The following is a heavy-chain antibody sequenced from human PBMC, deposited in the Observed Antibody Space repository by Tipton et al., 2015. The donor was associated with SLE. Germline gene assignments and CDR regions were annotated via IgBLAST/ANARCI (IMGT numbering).Heavy chain of an antibody. CDR3: ARWGMTTIWAFDL. CDR2: VCYTGST. J-gene: IGHJ3*01. D-gene: IGHD4-17*01. V-gene: IGHV4-59*11. Sequence: TLSLTCTVSGGSLGSHCWNWIRQPPGKGLEWIGYVCYTGSTSYNPSLKSRVIMSIDTSNSQFSLKLTSMTAADTAVYYCARWGMTTIWAFDLWGLGTMVTVSS. CDR1: GGSLGSHC.